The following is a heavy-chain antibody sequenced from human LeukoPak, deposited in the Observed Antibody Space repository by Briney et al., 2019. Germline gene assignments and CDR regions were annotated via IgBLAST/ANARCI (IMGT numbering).Heavy chain of an antibody. J-gene: IGHJ5*02. CDR3: ARSGDQYSYGLNWFDP. CDR1: GFTVSSNY. V-gene: IGHV3-66*02. D-gene: IGHD5-18*01. CDR2: IYSGGST. Sequence: GGSLRLSCAASGFTVSSNYMNWVRQAPGKGLEWVSVIYSGGSTYYADSVKGRFTISRDNSKNTVYLQMNSLRVEDTAVYYCARSGDQYSYGLNWFDPWGQGTLVTVSS.